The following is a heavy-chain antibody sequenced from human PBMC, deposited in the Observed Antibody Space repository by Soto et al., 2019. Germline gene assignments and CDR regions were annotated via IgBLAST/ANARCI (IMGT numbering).Heavy chain of an antibody. CDR3: ARGSSSSDNWFDP. CDR1: GYTFTGYY. CDR2: INPNSGGT. V-gene: IGHV1-2*02. D-gene: IGHD6-6*01. Sequence: ASVEVSCKASGYTFTGYYMHWVLQAPGQGLEWMGWINPNSGGTNYAQKFQGRVTMTRDTSISTAYMELSRLRSDDTAVYYCARGSSSSDNWFDPWGQGTQVTVSS. J-gene: IGHJ5*02.